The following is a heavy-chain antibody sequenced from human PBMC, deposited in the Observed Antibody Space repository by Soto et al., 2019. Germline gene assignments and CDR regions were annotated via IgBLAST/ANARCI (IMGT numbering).Heavy chain of an antibody. J-gene: IGHJ2*01. CDR3: ARAGPGTYYDSSGYRIDRWSFDL. Sequence: ASVKVSCKASGGTFSSYAISWVRQAPGQGLEWMGGIIPIFGTANYAQKFQGRVTITADKSTSTAYMELSSLRSDDTAVYYCARAGPGTYYDSSGYRIDRWSFDLWGRGTLVTVSS. CDR1: GGTFSSYA. V-gene: IGHV1-69*06. CDR2: IIPIFGTA. D-gene: IGHD3-22*01.